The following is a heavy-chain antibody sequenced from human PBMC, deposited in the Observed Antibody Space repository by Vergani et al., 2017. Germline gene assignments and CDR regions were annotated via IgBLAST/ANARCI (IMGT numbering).Heavy chain of an antibody. J-gene: IGHJ2*01. CDR1: GYSFTSYW. V-gene: IGHV5-51*01. CDR2: IYPGDSDT. Sequence: EVQLVQSGAEVKKPGESLKISCKGSGYSFTSYWIGWVRQMPGKGLEWMGIIYPGDSDTRYSPSFQGQVTISADKSISTAYLHWSSLKASDTAMYYCARQAPSGWLQTSYWYFDLWGRGTLVTVSS. CDR3: ARQAPSGWLQTSYWYFDL. D-gene: IGHD5-24*01.